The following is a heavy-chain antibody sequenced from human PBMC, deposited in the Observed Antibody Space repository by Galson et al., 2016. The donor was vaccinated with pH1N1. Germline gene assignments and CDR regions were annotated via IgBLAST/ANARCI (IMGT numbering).Heavy chain of an antibody. J-gene: IGHJ4*02. CDR1: GGSISSSSYY. CDR3: ARRGIGEFLYYFDS. CDR2: IYYSGST. V-gene: IGHV4-39*01. Sequence: TLSLTCTVSGGSISSSSYYWDWIRQPPGKGLEWIGSIYYSGSTYYNPSLKSRVTISVDTSKNQFFLKLSSVTAADTAVYYCARRGIGEFLYYFDSWGQGTLVTVSS. D-gene: IGHD3-10*01.